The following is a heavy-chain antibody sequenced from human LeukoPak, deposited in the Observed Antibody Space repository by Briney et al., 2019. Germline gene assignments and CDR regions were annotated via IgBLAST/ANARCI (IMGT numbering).Heavy chain of an antibody. J-gene: IGHJ4*02. V-gene: IGHV3-21*01. CDR1: GFTFSSYS. Sequence: GGSLRLSCAASGFTFSSYSMNWVRQAPGKGLEWVSSISSSSSYIYYADSVKGRFTISRDNAKNSLYLQMNSLRAEDTAVYYCARPGIAVAGEFFDYWGQGTLVTVSS. CDR3: ARPGIAVAGEFFDY. CDR2: ISSSSSYI. D-gene: IGHD6-19*01.